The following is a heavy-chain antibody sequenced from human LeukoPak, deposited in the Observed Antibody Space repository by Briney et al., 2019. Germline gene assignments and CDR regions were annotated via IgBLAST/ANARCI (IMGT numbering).Heavy chain of an antibody. V-gene: IGHV3-7*01. CDR2: IKQDGSEK. CDR3: ARDRMTTGTDDAFDI. J-gene: IGHJ3*02. CDR1: KFTFSTYW. Sequence: GGSLRLSCAASKFTFSTYWMSWVRQAPGKGLEWVANIKQDGSEKYYVDSVKGRFTISRDNAMNSLYLQMNSLRAEDTAVYYCARDRMTTGTDDAFDIWGQGTMVTVSS. D-gene: IGHD1-14*01.